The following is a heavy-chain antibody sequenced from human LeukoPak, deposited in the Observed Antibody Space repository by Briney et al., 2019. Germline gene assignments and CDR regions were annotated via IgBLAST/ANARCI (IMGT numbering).Heavy chain of an antibody. CDR1: GGSISTYY. CDR3: ARGGAARLHFQN. CDR2: IYHSGST. Sequence: SETLSLTCTVSGGSISTYYRNWIRQPPGKGLEWIGYIYHSGSTNYNPSLQSRVTISVDTSKSQLSLNLNSVTAADTAVYYCARGGAARLHFQNWGQGTLVTVSS. D-gene: IGHD6-6*01. J-gene: IGHJ1*01. V-gene: IGHV4-59*01.